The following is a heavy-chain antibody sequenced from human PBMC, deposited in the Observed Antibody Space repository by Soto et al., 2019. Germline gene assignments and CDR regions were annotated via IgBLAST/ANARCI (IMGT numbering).Heavy chain of an antibody. D-gene: IGHD2-2*01. J-gene: IGHJ4*02. V-gene: IGHV1-69*01. CDR3: ARGRDQPPVGLYFDS. CDR1: GDAFTNYI. Sequence: QVQLVQSGAEVKKPGSSVKVSCKASGDAFTNYIFDWVRQAPGQGLEWMGGMITMFGTPKYAQTFQDRVTISSDVSAGTAYLELTSPRFDDTAVYYCARGRDQPPVGLYFDSWGEGTRVNVSS. CDR2: MITMFGTP.